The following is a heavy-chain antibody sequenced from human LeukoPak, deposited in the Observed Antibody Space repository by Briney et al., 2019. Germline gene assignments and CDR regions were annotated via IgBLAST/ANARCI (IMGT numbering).Heavy chain of an antibody. V-gene: IGHV3-21*01. J-gene: IGHJ4*02. CDR1: GFTFSSYS. Sequence: GGSLRLSCAASGFTFSSYSMNWVRQAPGKGLEWVSSISSSSSYIYYADSVKGRFTISRDNAKNSLYLQMNSLRAEDTAVYYCARDQWLGHFDFWGQGTLVTVSS. CDR2: ISSSSSYI. CDR3: ARDQWLGHFDF. D-gene: IGHD6-19*01.